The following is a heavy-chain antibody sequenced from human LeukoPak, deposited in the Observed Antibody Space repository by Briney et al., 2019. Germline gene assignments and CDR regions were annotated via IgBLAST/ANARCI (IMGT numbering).Heavy chain of an antibody. Sequence: ASVKVSCKASGYTFTGYYMHWVRQAPGQGLEWMGWIDPNRGVTNYAQKFQGRVTVTRDTSISTAYMELSGLRSDDTAVYYCATVYSSGWNFHYWGREPWSPSP. CDR1: GYTFTGYY. D-gene: IGHD6-19*01. CDR3: ATVYSSGWNFHY. CDR2: IDPNRGVT. V-gene: IGHV1-2*02. J-gene: IGHJ4*02.